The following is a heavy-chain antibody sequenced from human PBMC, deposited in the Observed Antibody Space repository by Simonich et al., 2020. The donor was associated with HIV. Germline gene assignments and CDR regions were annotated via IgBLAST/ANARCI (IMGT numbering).Heavy chain of an antibody. CDR3: ASCGGDCYHFDY. CDR1: GESLIGYY. Sequence: QVQLQQWGAGLLKPSETLSLICAVYGESLIGYYWRWIRPPPGKGLEWIGEINHSGRTNYNPSLKSRVTISVDTSKNQFSLKLSSVTAADTAVYYCASCGGDCYHFDYWGQGTLVTVSS. V-gene: IGHV4-34*01. CDR2: INHSGRT. J-gene: IGHJ4*02. D-gene: IGHD2-21*02.